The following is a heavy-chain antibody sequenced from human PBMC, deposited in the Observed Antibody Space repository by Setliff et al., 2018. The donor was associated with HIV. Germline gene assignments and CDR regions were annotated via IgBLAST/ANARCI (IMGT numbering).Heavy chain of an antibody. V-gene: IGHV3-33*01. J-gene: IGHJ5*02. D-gene: IGHD3-10*01. Sequence: HPGGSLRLSCAASGFTFSSYGMHWVRQAPGKGLEWVAVIWYDGSNTSYADSVKGRFSISRDNAKNTLFLQMNSLRAEDTAVYYCARVPRGVHNPPSWGQGTLVTVSS. CDR1: GFTFSSYG. CDR2: IWYDGSNT. CDR3: ARVPRGVHNPPS.